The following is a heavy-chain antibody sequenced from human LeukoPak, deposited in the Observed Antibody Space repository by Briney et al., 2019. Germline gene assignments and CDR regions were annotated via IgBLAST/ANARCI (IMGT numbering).Heavy chain of an antibody. V-gene: IGHV3-7*03. Sequence: GGSLRLSCAASGFTFSSTWMSWVRQAPGKGLEWVANIKQDGSEKYYVDSVKGRFTISRDNAKNSLYLQMNSLRAEDTAVYYCASRLPRGSYFDYWGQGTLVTVSS. J-gene: IGHJ4*02. CDR1: GFTFSSTW. CDR2: IKQDGSEK. D-gene: IGHD5-12*01. CDR3: ASRLPRGSYFDY.